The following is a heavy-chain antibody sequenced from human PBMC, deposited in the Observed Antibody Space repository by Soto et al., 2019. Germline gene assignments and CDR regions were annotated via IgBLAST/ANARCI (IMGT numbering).Heavy chain of an antibody. J-gene: IGHJ5*01. CDR3: AKGKGADSGYDFTLDS. D-gene: IGHD5-12*01. Sequence: PGGSLRLSCAASGFSFSNCGIHWVRQAPGKGLECVAVISSDGSKKYYLDSVKGRFTISRDNSQNTLWLQMDSLRPEDTAVYRCAKGKGADSGYDFTLDSWGQGTLVTVSS. CDR1: GFSFSNCG. CDR2: ISSDGSKK. V-gene: IGHV3-30*18.